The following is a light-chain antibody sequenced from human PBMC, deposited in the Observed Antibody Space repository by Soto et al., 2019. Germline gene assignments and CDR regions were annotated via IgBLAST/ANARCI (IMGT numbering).Light chain of an antibody. CDR3: QHYDSLPIT. CDR1: QSVISSY. V-gene: IGKV3-20*01. J-gene: IGKJ5*01. Sequence: EIVLTQSPGTLSLSPGERATLSCSGSQSVISSYLAWYQQKPGQPPRLLIYGASSRATGIPDRFSGSGSGTDFTLTISRLEPEDVAVFYCQHYDSLPITFGQGTRLEIK. CDR2: GAS.